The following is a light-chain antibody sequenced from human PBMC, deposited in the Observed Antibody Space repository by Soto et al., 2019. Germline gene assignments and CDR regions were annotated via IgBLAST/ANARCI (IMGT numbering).Light chain of an antibody. Sequence: DIQMTPSPSTLSASVRDKVTNTCRASQSISSWLAWYQQKPGKAPKLLIYKASTLQSGVPSRFSGSGSGTEFTLAISSLQPDDSATYYCQQYNDNWTFGQGTKV. CDR3: QQYNDNWT. CDR1: QSISSW. V-gene: IGKV1-5*03. J-gene: IGKJ1*01. CDR2: KAS.